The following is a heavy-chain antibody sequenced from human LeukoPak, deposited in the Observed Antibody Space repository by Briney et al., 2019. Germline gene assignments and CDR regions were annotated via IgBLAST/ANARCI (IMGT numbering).Heavy chain of an antibody. J-gene: IGHJ4*02. CDR3: ARGGALVAATLFDY. V-gene: IGHV3-74*01. D-gene: IGHD6-25*01. CDR2: INSDGSTT. CDR1: GFTFSNYW. Sequence: SGGSLRLPCAASGFTFSNYWMHWVRQAPGKGLVWASRINSDGSTTNNADSVKGRFTISRDNAKNTLYLQMNSLRAEDTAVYYCARGGALVAATLFDYWGQGTLVTVSS.